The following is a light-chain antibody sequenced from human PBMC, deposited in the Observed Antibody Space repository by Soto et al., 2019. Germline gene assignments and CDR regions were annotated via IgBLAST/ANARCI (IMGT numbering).Light chain of an antibody. V-gene: IGKV3-15*01. CDR2: DTS. Sequence: EVVMTQSPATLSVSPGEGVTLSCRASQGIGDTLALYQHKPGQTPRLLIYDTSTRATGVPARFRGSRAGPEFTVTVLSLVSEDCAIYYCRPYNYWPRTFGGGTKVESK. CDR3: RPYNYWPRT. J-gene: IGKJ4*01. CDR1: QGIGDT.